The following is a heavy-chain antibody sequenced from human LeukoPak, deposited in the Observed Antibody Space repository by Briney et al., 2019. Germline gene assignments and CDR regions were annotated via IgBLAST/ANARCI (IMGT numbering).Heavy chain of an antibody. D-gene: IGHD2-21*01. V-gene: IGHV3-23*01. CDR2: ISGIGGST. Sequence: HPGGSLRLSCAASGFTFSSYAMSWVRQAPGKGLEWVSAISGIGGSTYYADSVKGRFTISRDNSKNTLYLQMNSMRAEDTAVYYCAKDFVAYDYWGQGTLVTVSS. J-gene: IGHJ4*02. CDR3: AKDFVAYDY. CDR1: GFTFSSYA.